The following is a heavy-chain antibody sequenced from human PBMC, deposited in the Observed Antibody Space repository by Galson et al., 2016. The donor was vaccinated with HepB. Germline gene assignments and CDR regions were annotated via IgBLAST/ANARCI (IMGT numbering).Heavy chain of an antibody. CDR1: GGSISSGGFY. V-gene: IGHV4-31*03. J-gene: IGHJ4*02. CDR2: VHFTGST. Sequence: LSLTCSVSGGSISSGGFYWTWVRQHPEKGLEWIGYVHFTGSTDYNPSLKSRVTISIDTSKNQFSLKLNSVTAADTAVYDCVRDSFDVLTDYGNLDYWGQGTLVTVSS. D-gene: IGHD3-9*01. CDR3: VRDSFDVLTDYGNLDY.